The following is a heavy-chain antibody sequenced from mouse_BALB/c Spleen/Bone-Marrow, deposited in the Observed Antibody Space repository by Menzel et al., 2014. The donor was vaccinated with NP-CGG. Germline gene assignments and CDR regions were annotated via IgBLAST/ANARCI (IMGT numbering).Heavy chain of an antibody. CDR3: ARRGSSSYWYFDV. Sequence: EVQLVESGPDLVKPSQSLSLTCTVTGYSITSGYSWHWIRQFPGNKLEWMGYIHYSGSTYYNPSLKSRISITRDTSKNQFFLQLNSVTTGDTATYYCARRGSSSYWYFDVWGAGTTVTVSS. CDR2: IHYSGST. V-gene: IGHV3-1*02. J-gene: IGHJ1*01. CDR1: GYSITSGYS. D-gene: IGHD1-1*01.